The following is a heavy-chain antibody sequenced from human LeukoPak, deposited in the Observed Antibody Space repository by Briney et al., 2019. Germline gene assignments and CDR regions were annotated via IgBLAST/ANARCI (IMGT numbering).Heavy chain of an antibody. CDR3: AKSGYDRFDY. D-gene: IGHD5-12*01. Sequence: GGSLRLSCAASGFTFSNSAMSWVRQAPGKGLEWVSTISGSGRGSNTYYADSLKGRFTISRDNSKNTLYLQMNSLRAEDTAVYYCAKSGYDRFDYWGQGTLVTVSS. CDR1: GFTFSNSA. V-gene: IGHV3-23*01. CDR2: ISGSGRGSNT. J-gene: IGHJ4*02.